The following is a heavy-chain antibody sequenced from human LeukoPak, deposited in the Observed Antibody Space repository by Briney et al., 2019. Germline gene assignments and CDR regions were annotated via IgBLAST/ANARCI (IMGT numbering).Heavy chain of an antibody. CDR1: GFTFSDYY. J-gene: IGHJ4*02. CDR3: AKDDAWLQFGE. Sequence: GGSLRLSCAASGFTFSDYYLSWIRQAPGKGLEWVSYISGNDPTIYYADSVRGRFTISRDNSKNTLYLEVISLTVEDTAAYYCAKDDAWLQFGEWSQGTLVTVSS. D-gene: IGHD5-24*01. CDR2: ISGNDPTI. V-gene: IGHV3-11*01.